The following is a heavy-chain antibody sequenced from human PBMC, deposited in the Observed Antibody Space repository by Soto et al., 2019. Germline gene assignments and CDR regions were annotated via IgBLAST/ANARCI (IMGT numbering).Heavy chain of an antibody. V-gene: IGHV4-59*01. CDR1: GGSISSYY. CDR3: ARIPHRYDALTGPGY. CDR2: IYYSGST. J-gene: IGHJ4*02. D-gene: IGHD3-9*01. Sequence: SETLSLTCTVSGGSISSYYWSWIRQPPGKGLEWIGYIYYSGSTNYNPSLKSRVTISVDTSKNQFSLKLSSVTAADTAIYYCARIPHRYDALTGPGYWGQGALVTVSS.